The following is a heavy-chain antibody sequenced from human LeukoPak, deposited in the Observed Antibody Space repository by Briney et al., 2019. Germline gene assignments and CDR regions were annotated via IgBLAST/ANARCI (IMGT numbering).Heavy chain of an antibody. D-gene: IGHD6-6*01. CDR3: ARGLGSYSSSPRELDY. CDR2: INHSGST. J-gene: IGHJ4*02. V-gene: IGHV4-34*01. CDR1: GGSFSGYY. Sequence: SETLSLTCAVYGGSFSGYYWSWIRQPPGKGLEWIGEINHSGSTNYNPSLKSRVTISVDTSKNQFSLKLSSVTAADTAVYYCARGLGSYSSSPRELDYWGQGTLVTVSS.